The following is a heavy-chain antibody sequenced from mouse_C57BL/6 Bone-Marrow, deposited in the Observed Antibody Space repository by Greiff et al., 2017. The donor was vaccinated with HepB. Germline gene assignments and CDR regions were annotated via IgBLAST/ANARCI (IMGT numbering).Heavy chain of an antibody. J-gene: IGHJ3*01. CDR2: IYPSSGST. CDR1: GYTFTSYW. CDR3: AGSPWFAY. V-gene: IGHV1-55*01. Sequence: QVQLQQPGAELVKPGASVKMSCKASGYTFTSYWITWVKQRPGQGLEWIGDIYPSSGSTNYNEKFKSKATLTVETSSSTAYMQLSSLTSEDSAVYYCAGSPWFAYWGQGTLVTVSA.